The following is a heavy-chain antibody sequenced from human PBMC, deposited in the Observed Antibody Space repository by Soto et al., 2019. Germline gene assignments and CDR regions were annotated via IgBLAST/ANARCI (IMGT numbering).Heavy chain of an antibody. D-gene: IGHD6-13*01. CDR2: IRSKAYGGTT. Sequence: KAGGSLRLSCTASGFTFGDYAMSWFRQAPGKGLEWVGFIRSKAYGGTTEYAASVKGRFTISRDDSKSIAYLQMNSLKTEDTAVYYCTRDLASSWYLAFDYWGQGTLVTVSS. J-gene: IGHJ4*02. CDR3: TRDLASSWYLAFDY. CDR1: GFTFGDYA. V-gene: IGHV3-49*05.